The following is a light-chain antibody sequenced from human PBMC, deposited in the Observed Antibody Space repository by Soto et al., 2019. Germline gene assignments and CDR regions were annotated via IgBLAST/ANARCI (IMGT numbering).Light chain of an antibody. V-gene: IGLV2-14*03. CDR3: SSYTTSSTVV. Sequence: QSALTQPASVSGSPGQSITISCTGSSSDVGGYNYVSWYQQHHPGKAPKLMIYDVSNRPSGVSNRFSGSKSGNTAPLTISGLQAEDVADYYCSSYTTSSTVVFGGGTKLTVL. J-gene: IGLJ2*01. CDR1: SSDVGGYNY. CDR2: DVS.